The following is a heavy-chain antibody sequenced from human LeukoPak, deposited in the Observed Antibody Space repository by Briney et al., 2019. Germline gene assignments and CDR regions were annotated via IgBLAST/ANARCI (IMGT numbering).Heavy chain of an antibody. V-gene: IGHV3-11*04. CDR3: ARDRGCSRTSCYMNAFDI. CDR1: GFTFSDYY. J-gene: IGHJ3*02. D-gene: IGHD2-2*02. Sequence: GESLRLSCAASGFTFSDYYMSWIRQAPGKGLEWVSYISSSGSTIYYADSVKGRFTISRDNAKNSLYLQMNSLRAEDTAVYYCARDRGCSRTSCYMNAFDIWGQGTMVTVSS. CDR2: ISSSGSTI.